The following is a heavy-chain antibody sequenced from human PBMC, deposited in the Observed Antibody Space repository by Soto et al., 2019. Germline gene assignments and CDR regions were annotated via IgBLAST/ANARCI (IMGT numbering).Heavy chain of an antibody. CDR2: ISWNSGSI. D-gene: IGHD6-25*01. CDR3: AKDEAESQSFDY. V-gene: IGHV3-9*01. J-gene: IGHJ4*02. Sequence: EVQLVESGGGLVQPGRSLRLSCAASGFTFDDYAMHWVRQAPGKGLEWVSGISWNSGSIGYADSVKGRFTISRDNAKNSLYLQMNSLRAEETALYYCAKDEAESQSFDYWGQGTLVTVSS. CDR1: GFTFDDYA.